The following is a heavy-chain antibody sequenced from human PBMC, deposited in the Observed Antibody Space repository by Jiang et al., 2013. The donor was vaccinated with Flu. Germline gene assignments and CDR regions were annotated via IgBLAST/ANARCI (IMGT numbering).Heavy chain of an antibody. D-gene: IGHD2-2*01. Sequence: GGGVVQPGRSLRLSCAASGFTFSSYGMHWVRQAPGKGLEWVAVISYDGSNKYYADSVKGRFTISRDNSKNTLYLQMNSLRAEDTAVYYCAKSDIVVVPAAMPEDYYYYYGMDVWGQGTTVTVSS. CDR3: AKSDIVVVPAAMPEDYYYYYGMDV. CDR1: GFTFSSYG. CDR2: ISYDGSNK. J-gene: IGHJ6*02. V-gene: IGHV3-30*18.